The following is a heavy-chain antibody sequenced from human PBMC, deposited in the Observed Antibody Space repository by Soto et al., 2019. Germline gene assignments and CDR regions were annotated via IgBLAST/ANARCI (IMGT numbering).Heavy chain of an antibody. CDR3: AKDRDGAAAGPTKFYGMDV. CDR1: GFTVSSYA. CDR2: ISGSGDST. V-gene: IGHV3-23*01. J-gene: IGHJ6*02. Sequence: EVQLLESGGGLVQPGGSLRLSCAASGFTVSSYAMSWVRQAPGKGLEWVSVISGSGDSTYYADSVRGRFTISRDNSKNTLYLQMNSLRAEDTAVYYCAKDRDGAAAGPTKFYGMDVWGQGTTVTVSS. D-gene: IGHD6-13*01.